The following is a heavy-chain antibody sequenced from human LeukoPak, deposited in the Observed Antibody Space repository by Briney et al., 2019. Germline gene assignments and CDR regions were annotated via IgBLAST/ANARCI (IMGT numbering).Heavy chain of an antibody. D-gene: IGHD2-8*02. J-gene: IGHJ4*02. CDR3: AGHRPRNTVDF. Sequence: PSETLSLTCADPGGSISSYYRYWIRQPPRKGLEWIAYISDIGSINYNPYLKSRVTTSLDTSKNMFSLKLSSVTAADTAVYYCAGHRPRNTVDFWGQGTLVTVSS. CDR2: ISDIGSI. V-gene: IGHV4-59*08. CDR1: GGSISSYY.